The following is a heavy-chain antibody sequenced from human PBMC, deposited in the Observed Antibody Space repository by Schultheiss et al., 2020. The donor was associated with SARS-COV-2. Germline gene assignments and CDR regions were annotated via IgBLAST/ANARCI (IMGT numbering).Heavy chain of an antibody. D-gene: IGHD2-2*01. CDR3: ARGPGYCSSTSCYFYYYYGMDV. CDR1: GYTFTSYG. V-gene: IGHV1-18*01. J-gene: IGHJ6*02. CDR2: ISAYNGNT. Sequence: ASVKVSCKASGYTFTSYGISWVRQAPGQGLEWMGWISAYNGNTNYAQKLQGRVTMTTDTSTSTAYMELSSLRSEDTAVYYCARGPGYCSSTSCYFYYYYGMDVWGQGTTVTVSS.